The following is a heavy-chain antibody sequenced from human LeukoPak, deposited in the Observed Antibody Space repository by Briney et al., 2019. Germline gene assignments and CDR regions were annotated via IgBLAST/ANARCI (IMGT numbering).Heavy chain of an antibody. CDR3: ASSTVTTSPNYYYYYGMDV. CDR1: GYTFTVYY. Sequence: ASVKVSCKASGYTFTVYYMHWVRQAPGQGLEWMGRINPNSGGTNYAQKFQGRVTMTRDTSISTAYMELSRLRSDDTAVYYCASSTVTTSPNYYYYYGMDVWGQGTTVTVSS. J-gene: IGHJ6*02. CDR2: INPNSGGT. V-gene: IGHV1-2*06. D-gene: IGHD4-11*01.